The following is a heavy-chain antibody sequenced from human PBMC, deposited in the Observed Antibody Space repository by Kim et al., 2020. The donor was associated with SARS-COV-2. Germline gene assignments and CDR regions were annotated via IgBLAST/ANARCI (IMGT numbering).Heavy chain of an antibody. CDR2: ITVYNGNT. J-gene: IGHJ5*02. CDR1: GYTFSNYG. CDR3: ARGAAVYATRAWFAP. D-gene: IGHD2-2*01. Sequence: ASVKVSCKTSGYTFSNYGITWVRQAPGQGLEWMGWITVYNGNTNYAQKFQGRVTMTTDTSSSTAYMELGSLRSDDTAVYYCARGAAVYATRAWFAPWGQGTLVTVSS. V-gene: IGHV1-18*01.